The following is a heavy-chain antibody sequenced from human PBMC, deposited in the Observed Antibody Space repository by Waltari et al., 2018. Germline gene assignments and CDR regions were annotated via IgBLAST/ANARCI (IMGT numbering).Heavy chain of an antibody. D-gene: IGHD1-20*01. CDR1: GFTFSDHY. CDR3: ARGYHSFDV. CDR2: TRNKANSYTT. J-gene: IGHJ3*01. V-gene: IGHV3-72*01. Sequence: EVQLVESGGGLVQPGGSLRLSCAASGFTFSDHYMDWVRQAPGKGRDWVGRTRNKANSYTTEYAASVKGRFTVSRDESRDSLYLQMTSLKTEDTAVYYCARGYHSFDVWGQGTMVTVSS.